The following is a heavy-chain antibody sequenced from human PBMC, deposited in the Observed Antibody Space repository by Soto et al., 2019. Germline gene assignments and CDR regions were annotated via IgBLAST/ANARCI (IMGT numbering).Heavy chain of an antibody. Sequence: VKGRFTISRDNAKNSLYLQMNSLRAEDTAVYYCARDDYGDYIDYWGQGTLVTVSS. D-gene: IGHD4-17*01. CDR3: ARDDYGDYIDY. V-gene: IGHV3-21*01. J-gene: IGHJ4*02.